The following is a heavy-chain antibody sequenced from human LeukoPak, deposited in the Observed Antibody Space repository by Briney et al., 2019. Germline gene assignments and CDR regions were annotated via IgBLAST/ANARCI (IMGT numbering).Heavy chain of an antibody. CDR2: IYSGGRT. CDR1: GFPIRSNY. V-gene: IGHV3-53*01. J-gene: IGHJ4*02. CDR3: ARAVPPVMTFDY. Sequence: PGGSLRLSCAASGFPIRSNYMSGGRQAPGRGLEGGAGIYSGGRTYYAEAVEGRFNISRDNYKKTMYLQMNRQRAEDTAVYYCARAVPPVMTFDYWGQGTLVTVSS. D-gene: IGHD2-21*01.